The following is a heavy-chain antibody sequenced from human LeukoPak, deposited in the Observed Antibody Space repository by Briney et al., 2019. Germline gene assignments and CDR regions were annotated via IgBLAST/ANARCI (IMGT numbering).Heavy chain of an antibody. J-gene: IGHJ4*02. CDR2: LNMDATTT. D-gene: IGHD1-7*01. V-gene: IGHV3-74*01. Sequence: PGGSLRLSCAASGLTFSSHWMHCVRQAPGKGLVWVSRLNMDATTTNYADSVEGRFTISRDNAKNTLYLQMNSLRVEDTAVYYCAGALTGTTQLDSWGQGTLVIVSS. CDR1: GLTFSSHW. CDR3: AGALTGTTQLDS.